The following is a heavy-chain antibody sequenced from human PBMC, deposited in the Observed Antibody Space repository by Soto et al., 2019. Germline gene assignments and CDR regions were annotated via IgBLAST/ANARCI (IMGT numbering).Heavy chain of an antibody. Sequence: QVQLVESGGGVVQPGRSLRLSCAASGFTFSSYAMHWVRQAPGKGLEWVAVISYDGSNKYYADSVKGRFTISRDNSRNPLDLQMNSPRAEARAWYYCATDPSIAPGVRGRYFVYWGQGTLVTVSS. V-gene: IGHV3-30-3*01. CDR1: GFTFSSYA. J-gene: IGHJ4*02. CDR3: ATDPSIAPGVRGRYFVY. CDR2: ISYDGSNK. D-gene: IGHD3-10*01.